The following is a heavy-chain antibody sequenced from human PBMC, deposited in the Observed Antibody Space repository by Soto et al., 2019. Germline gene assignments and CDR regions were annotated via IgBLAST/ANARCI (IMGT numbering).Heavy chain of an antibody. CDR1: GCSISSGGYY. V-gene: IGHV4-31*03. D-gene: IGHD4-17*01. J-gene: IGHJ2*01. CDR2: IYYSGST. Sequence: QVQLQESGPGLVKPSQTLSLTCTVSGCSISSGGYYWSLIRQHPGKGLEWIGYIYYSGSTYYNPSLKSRVTISVDTSKNQFSLKLSSVTAADTAVYYCARGMRGDGYWYFDLWGRGTLVTVSS. CDR3: ARGMRGDGYWYFDL.